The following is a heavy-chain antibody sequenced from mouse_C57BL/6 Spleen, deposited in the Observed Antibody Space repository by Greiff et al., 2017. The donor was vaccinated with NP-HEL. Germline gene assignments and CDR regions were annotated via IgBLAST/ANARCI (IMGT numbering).Heavy chain of an antibody. CDR3: ARNYYGSSYSGPAWFAY. CDR1: GFTFSDYG. Sequence: EVQGVESGGGLVKPGGSLKLSCAASGFTFSDYGMHWVRQAPEKGLEWVAYISSGSSTIYYADTVKGRFTISRDNAKNTLFLQMTSLRSEATAMYYCARNYYGSSYSGPAWFAYWGQGTLVTVSA. CDR2: ISSGSSTI. D-gene: IGHD1-1*01. V-gene: IGHV5-17*01. J-gene: IGHJ3*01.